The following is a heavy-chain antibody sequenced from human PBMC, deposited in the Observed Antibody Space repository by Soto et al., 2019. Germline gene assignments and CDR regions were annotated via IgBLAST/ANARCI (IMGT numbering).Heavy chain of an antibody. V-gene: IGHV4-59*01. CDR1: GGSISSYY. CDR3: ARHCSGGSCYDY. D-gene: IGHD2-15*01. J-gene: IGHJ4*02. Sequence: PSETLSLTCTVSGGSISSYYWSWIRQPPGKGLEWIGYIYYSGSTNYNPSLKSRVTISVDTSKNQFSLKLSSVTAADTAVYYCARHCSGGSCYDYWGQGTMVTVYS. CDR2: IYYSGST.